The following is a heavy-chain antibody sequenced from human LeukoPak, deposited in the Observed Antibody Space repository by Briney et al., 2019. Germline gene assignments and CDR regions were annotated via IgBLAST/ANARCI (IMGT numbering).Heavy chain of an antibody. CDR3: ASVTGHSSVVV. J-gene: IGHJ4*02. CDR2: IIPIFGTA. Sequence: ASVNVSFTASGGTFTIYAISWVRLAPGQGLEWMGGIIPIFGTANYSQKFQGRVTITADESTSTAYMELSSLRSEDTAVYYCASVTGHSSVVVWGQGTLVTVSS. CDR1: GGTFTIYA. V-gene: IGHV1-69*01. D-gene: IGHD5-18*01.